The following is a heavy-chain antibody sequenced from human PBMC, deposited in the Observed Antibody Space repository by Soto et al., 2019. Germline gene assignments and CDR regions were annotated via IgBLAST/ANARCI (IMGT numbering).Heavy chain of an antibody. V-gene: IGHV6-1*01. CDR3: VRDLYSRNWFDP. D-gene: IGHD6-13*01. J-gene: IGHJ5*02. Sequence: PSQTLSLTCVISGDSVSSNSAAWNCIRQSPSRGLEWLGRTYYRSKWYNDYAVSVKSRITINPDTSKNQFSLQLNSVTPEDTAVYYCVRDLYSRNWFDPWGQGTLITVSS. CDR2: TYYRSKWYN. CDR1: GDSVSSNSAA.